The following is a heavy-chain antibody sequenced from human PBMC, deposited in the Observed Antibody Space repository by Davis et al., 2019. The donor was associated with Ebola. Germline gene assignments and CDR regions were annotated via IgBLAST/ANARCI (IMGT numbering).Heavy chain of an antibody. CDR2: IVSSSTYI. Sequence: PGGSLRLSCAASGFTLGTYSMNWVRQAPGKGLEWVSSIVSSSTYIYYADSVKGRFTISRDNAKNSLYLQMNSLRAEDTAVHYCARDVAGDVYGMDVWGQGTTVTVSS. CDR3: ARDVAGDVYGMDV. J-gene: IGHJ6*02. V-gene: IGHV3-21*01. CDR1: GFTLGTYS.